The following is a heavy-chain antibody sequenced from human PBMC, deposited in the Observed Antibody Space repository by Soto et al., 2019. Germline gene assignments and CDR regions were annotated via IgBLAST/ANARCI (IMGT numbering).Heavy chain of an antibody. CDR2: IYHLENT. J-gene: IGHJ4*02. CDR1: GSSTSYGAFS. CDR3: ARGGGYDSFDY. D-gene: IGHD5-12*01. V-gene: IGHV4-30-2*06. Sequence: TWSRTCPGSGSSTSYGAFSWSRIRKSPGKGMEWIGYIYHLENTYFNKSLKSRLNMSIGRRRNQRSLNLSSVTAADMAVYYCARGGGYDSFDYWGQG.